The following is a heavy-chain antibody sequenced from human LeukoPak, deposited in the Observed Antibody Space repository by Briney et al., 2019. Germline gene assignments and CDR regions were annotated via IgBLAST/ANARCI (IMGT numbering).Heavy chain of an antibody. CDR2: IYTSGST. D-gene: IGHD5-12*01. CDR3: ARVSTKRGYSGYDYFDY. CDR1: GGSISSYY. V-gene: IGHV4-4*07. Sequence: SETLSLTCTVSGGSISSYYWSWIRQPPGKGLEWIGRIYTSGSTNYNPSLKSRVTMSVDTSKNQFSLKLSSVTAADTAVYYCARVSTKRGYSGYDYFDYWGQGTLVTVSS. J-gene: IGHJ4*02.